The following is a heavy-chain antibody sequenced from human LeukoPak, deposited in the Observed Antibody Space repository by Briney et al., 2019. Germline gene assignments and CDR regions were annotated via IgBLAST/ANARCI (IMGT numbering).Heavy chain of an antibody. J-gene: IGHJ4*02. V-gene: IGHV3-30-3*01. CDR1: GFTFSSYA. CDR3: ASESGSYSLPN. Sequence: PGRSLRLSCAASGFTFSSYAMHWVRQAPGKGLEWVAVISYDGSNKYYADSVKGRFTISRDNAKNSLYLQMNSLRAEDTAVYYCASESGSYSLPNWGQGTLVTVSS. D-gene: IGHD3-10*01. CDR2: ISYDGSNK.